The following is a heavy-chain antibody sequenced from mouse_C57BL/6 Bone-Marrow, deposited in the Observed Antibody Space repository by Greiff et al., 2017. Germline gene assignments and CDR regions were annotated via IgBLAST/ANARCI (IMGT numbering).Heavy chain of an antibody. V-gene: IGHV14-3*01. D-gene: IGHD6-5*01. CDR3: SLPYLYYAMDY. CDR1: GFTIKTTY. Sequence: VQLQQSVAELVRPGASVKLSCTASGFTIKTTYMHWVKQRPEQGLEWIGRIDPSNGYTKYAPKFQGKATLTADPSSNTAYLQLSSLTSEDTAIYYCSLPYLYYAMDYWGQGTSVTVSS. CDR2: IDPSNGYT. J-gene: IGHJ4*01.